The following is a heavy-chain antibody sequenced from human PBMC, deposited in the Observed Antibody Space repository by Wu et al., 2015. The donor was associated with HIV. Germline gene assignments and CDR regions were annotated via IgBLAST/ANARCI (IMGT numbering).Heavy chain of an antibody. D-gene: IGHD6-19*01. Sequence: QVQLVQSEAEVKKPGSSVKVSCKGSGGTFSRNAISWVRQAPGQGLEWMGGIIPFFGIANYAQNFQGRVTITVDDSTNTAYMQLNSLRSEDTAVYYCARGIGAVAGTSPDPLDAFDIWGQGTMVTVSS. V-gene: IGHV1-69*12. CDR1: GGTFSRNA. J-gene: IGHJ3*02. CDR2: IIPFFGIA. CDR3: ARGIGAVAGTSPDPLDAFDI.